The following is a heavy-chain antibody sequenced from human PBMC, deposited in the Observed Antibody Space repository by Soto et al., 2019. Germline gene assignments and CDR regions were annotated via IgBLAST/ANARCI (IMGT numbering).Heavy chain of an antibody. Sequence: SETLSLTCAVAGGYIISGGCSWSRIRKPPRKGLEWIGYIYHSGSTYYNPSLKSRVTISVDRSKNQFSLKLSSVTAADTAVYYCARDTVAGNWRWFDPWGQGTLVTVSS. D-gene: IGHD6-19*01. CDR1: GGYIISGGCS. CDR3: ARDTVAGNWRWFDP. CDR2: IYHSGST. V-gene: IGHV4-30-2*01. J-gene: IGHJ5*02.